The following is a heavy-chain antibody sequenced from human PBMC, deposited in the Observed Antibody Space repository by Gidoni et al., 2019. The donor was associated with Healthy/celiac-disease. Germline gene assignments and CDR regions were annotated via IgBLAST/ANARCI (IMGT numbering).Heavy chain of an antibody. CDR3: AKALMYYYGSGDIWFDP. J-gene: IGHJ5*02. CDR2: ISGSGGST. Sequence: EVQLVESGGGLVQPGGSLRLSCAASGFTFSRYAMSWVRQAPGKGLEWVSAISGSGGSTYYADSVKGRFTISRDNFKNTLYLQMNSLRAEDTAVYYCAKALMYYYGSGDIWFDPWGQGTLVTVSS. D-gene: IGHD3-10*01. CDR1: GFTFSRYA. V-gene: IGHV3-23*04.